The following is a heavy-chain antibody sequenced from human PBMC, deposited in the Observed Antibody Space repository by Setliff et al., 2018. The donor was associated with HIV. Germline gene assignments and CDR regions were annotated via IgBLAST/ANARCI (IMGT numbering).Heavy chain of an antibody. CDR1: GFTFSIYG. D-gene: IGHD6-19*01. CDR3: AKGLFRLRPDSLDI. V-gene: IGHV3-33*06. CDR2: IWYDGGKK. Sequence: GGSLRLSCAASGFTFSIYGMHWVRQAPGKGLEWVAVIWYDGGKKYYADSVKGRFTISRDDSKGTLYLQMNSLRAEDTAVYYCAKGLFRLRPDSLDIWGQGTLVTVSS. J-gene: IGHJ3*02.